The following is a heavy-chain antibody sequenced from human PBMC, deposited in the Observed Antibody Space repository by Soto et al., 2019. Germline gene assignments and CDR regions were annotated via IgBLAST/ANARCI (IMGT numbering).Heavy chain of an antibody. D-gene: IGHD1-1*01. CDR2: IYYSGST. V-gene: IGHV4-31*03. Sequence: QVQLQESGPGLVKPSQTLSLTCTVSGGSINSGGYYWSWIRQHPGKGLEWIGYIYYSGSTYYNPSLKSRVTISVDTSKNQFSLKLSSVTAADTAVYYCASWAMERLAFDIWGQGTMVTVSS. J-gene: IGHJ3*02. CDR3: ASWAMERLAFDI. CDR1: GGSINSGGYY.